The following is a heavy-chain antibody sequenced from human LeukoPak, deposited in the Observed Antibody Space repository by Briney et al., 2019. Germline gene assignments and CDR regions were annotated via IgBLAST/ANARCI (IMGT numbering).Heavy chain of an antibody. CDR2: IYNSGST. V-gene: IGHV4-59*01. CDR1: GGSISSYY. D-gene: IGHD2-2*01. CDR3: AREYCSSTSCYFDY. J-gene: IGHJ4*02. Sequence: SETLSLTCTVSGGSISSYYWSWIRQPPGKGLEWIGYIYNSGSTNYNPSLKSRVTISVDTSKNQFSLKLSSVTAADTAVYHCAREYCSSTSCYFDYWGQGTLVTVSS.